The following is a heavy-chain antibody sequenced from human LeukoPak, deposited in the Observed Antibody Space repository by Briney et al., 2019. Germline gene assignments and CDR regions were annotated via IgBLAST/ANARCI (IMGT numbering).Heavy chain of an antibody. CDR2: IIPIFGTA. D-gene: IGHD1-7*01. V-gene: IGHV1-69*05. J-gene: IGHJ6*03. CDR3: ARGSGTTSWYYYYMDV. Sequence: SVKVSCKASGGTFSSYAISWVRQAPGQELEWMGGIIPIFGTANYAQKFQGRVTITTDESTSTAYMELSSLRSEDTAVYYCARGSGTTSWYYYYMDVWGKGTTVTVSS. CDR1: GGTFSSYA.